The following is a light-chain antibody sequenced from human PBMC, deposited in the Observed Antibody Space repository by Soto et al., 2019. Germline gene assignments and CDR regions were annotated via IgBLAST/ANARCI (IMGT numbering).Light chain of an antibody. CDR3: QQSYSTPIFT. CDR1: QSISSY. CDR2: AAF. J-gene: IGKJ3*01. Sequence: DIQMTQSPSSLSASVGDRVTITCRASQSISSYLNWYQQKPGKAPKLLIYAAFSLQSGVPSRFSGSGSGTDFPLTISSLQPEDFATYYCQQSYSTPIFTFGPGTKVDIK. V-gene: IGKV1-39*01.